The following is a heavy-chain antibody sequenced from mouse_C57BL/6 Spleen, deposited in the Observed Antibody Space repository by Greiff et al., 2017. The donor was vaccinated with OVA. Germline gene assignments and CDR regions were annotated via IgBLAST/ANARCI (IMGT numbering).Heavy chain of an antibody. CDR3: ARGGLDYAMDY. CDR2: ISYSGST. D-gene: IGHD2-2*01. Sequence: ESGPGMVKPSQSLSLTCTVTGYSITSGYDWHWIRHFPGNKLEWMGYISYSGSTNYNPSLKSRISITHDTSKNHFFLKLNSVTTEDTATYYCARGGLDYAMDYWGQGTSVTVSS. J-gene: IGHJ4*01. V-gene: IGHV3-1*01. CDR1: GYSITSGYD.